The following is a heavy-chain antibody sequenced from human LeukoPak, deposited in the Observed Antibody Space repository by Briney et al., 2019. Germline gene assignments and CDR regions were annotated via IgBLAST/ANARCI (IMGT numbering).Heavy chain of an antibody. D-gene: IGHD6-6*01. CDR3: AKEYTPSSPLGELDS. J-gene: IGHJ4*02. Sequence: SGGSLRLSCAVSGFNLNSYAMHWVRQAPGKGLEWVAVIRHDGANSFYADSVQGRFTISRDTSKKLLYLQMNSLRVEDTAVYYCAKEYTPSSPLGELDSWGQGTLVTVSS. CDR1: GFNLNSYA. V-gene: IGHV3-30*02. CDR2: IRHDGANS.